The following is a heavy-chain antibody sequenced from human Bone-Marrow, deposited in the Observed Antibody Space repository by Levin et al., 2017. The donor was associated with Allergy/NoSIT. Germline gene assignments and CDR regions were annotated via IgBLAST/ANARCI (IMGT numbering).Heavy chain of an antibody. Sequence: LRLSCEASGFIFNDFAMHWVRQIPGKGLEWVSGIMWNSARMDYADSVKGRFTISRDNGKKSLYLEMNALRVEDTALYYCVKDRSSVDNWNYGGPFESWGQGTLVTVSS. D-gene: IGHD1-7*01. J-gene: IGHJ4*02. CDR2: IMWNSARM. V-gene: IGHV3-9*01. CDR1: GFIFNDFA. CDR3: VKDRSSVDNWNYGGPFES.